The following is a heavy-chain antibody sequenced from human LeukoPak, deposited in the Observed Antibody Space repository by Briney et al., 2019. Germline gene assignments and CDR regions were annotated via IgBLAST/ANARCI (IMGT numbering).Heavy chain of an antibody. J-gene: IGHJ4*02. CDR2: IYSSGNT. Sequence: PGGSLRLSCAASGLTVGSNYMSWVRQAPGKGLEWVSVIYSSGNTYYADSVRGRFTVSRDKSKNTVYLQLNSLRVEDTAVYYCARGVMTTRYFDYWGQGTLVTVSS. CDR1: GLTVGSNY. V-gene: IGHV3-53*01. D-gene: IGHD3-22*01. CDR3: ARGVMTTRYFDY.